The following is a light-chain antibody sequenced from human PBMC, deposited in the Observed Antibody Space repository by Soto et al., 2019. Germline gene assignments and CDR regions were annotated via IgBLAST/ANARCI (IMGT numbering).Light chain of an antibody. CDR3: SPYTSSSVV. J-gene: IGLJ2*01. CDR2: DVS. V-gene: IGLV2-14*01. CDR1: SSDVGGYNY. Sequence: QAVVTQPASVSGSPGQSITISCTGTSSDVGGYNYVSWYQQHPGKAPKLMIYDVSNRPSGVSNRFSGSKSGNMASLTISGLQAEDEADYYCSPYTSSSVVFGGGTKLTVL.